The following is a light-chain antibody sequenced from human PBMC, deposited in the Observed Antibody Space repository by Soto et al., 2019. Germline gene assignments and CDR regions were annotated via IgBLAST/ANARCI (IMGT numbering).Light chain of an antibody. Sequence: IPMTHPPSSPSASVGDRVTVTCDASQDITNYLDWDQQKPGKAPKXLXVNXVSLETGGPSRLSGSGSGTDFPFTISSLQPEDIAKYYCQQYENLPSTFGQGTRLEIK. CDR3: QQYENLPST. V-gene: IGKV1-33*01. J-gene: IGKJ5*01. CDR1: QDITNY. CDR2: NXV.